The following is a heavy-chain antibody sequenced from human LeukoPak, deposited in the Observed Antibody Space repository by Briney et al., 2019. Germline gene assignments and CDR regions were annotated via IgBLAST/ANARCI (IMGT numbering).Heavy chain of an antibody. CDR2: ISYDGSNK. Sequence: GGSLRLSCAASGFTFSSYGMHWVRQAPGKGLEWLSGISYDGSNKYYADSVKGRFTISRDNSKNTLYLQMNSLRAEDTAVYYCASYDFWSGYYENAFDIWGQGTVVTVSS. J-gene: IGHJ3*02. D-gene: IGHD3-3*01. V-gene: IGHV3-30*03. CDR3: ASYDFWSGYYENAFDI. CDR1: GFTFSSYG.